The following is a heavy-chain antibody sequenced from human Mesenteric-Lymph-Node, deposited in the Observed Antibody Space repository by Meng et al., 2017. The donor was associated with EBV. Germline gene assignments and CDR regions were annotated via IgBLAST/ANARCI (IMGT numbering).Heavy chain of an antibody. CDR2: VYHSGST. D-gene: IGHD3-22*01. CDR3: AEVLNGYYYFDY. Sequence: LRDAGAGLGKPSGPLSLTCPVSGASISGPNGWSWVRQPPGKGLEWIGEVYHSGSTNYNPSLKSRVSMSVDTSKNHFSLKLTSVTAADTAMYYCAEVLNGYYYFDYWGQGTLVTVSS. V-gene: IGHV4-4*02. J-gene: IGHJ4*02. CDR1: GASISGPNG.